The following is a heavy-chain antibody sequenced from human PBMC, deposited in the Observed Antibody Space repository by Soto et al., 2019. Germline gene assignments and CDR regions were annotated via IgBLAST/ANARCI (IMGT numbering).Heavy chain of an antibody. J-gene: IGHJ4*02. V-gene: IGHV5-51*01. CDR1: GYSFTTNW. Sequence: GESLKISCKGFGYSFTTNWIGWVRQRPGKGLEWMAIVYPGNSDTRYNPSLQGQVTISADKSINTAYLQWSSLKASDTAMYYCARQPGYYDILTGYSPYYFDYWGQGTPVTVSS. CDR3: ARQPGYYDILTGYSPYYFDY. CDR2: VYPGNSDT. D-gene: IGHD3-9*01.